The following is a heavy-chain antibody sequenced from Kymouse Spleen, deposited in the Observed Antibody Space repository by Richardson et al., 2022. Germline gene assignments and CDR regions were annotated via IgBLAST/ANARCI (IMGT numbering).Heavy chain of an antibody. J-gene: IGHJ5*02. Sequence: EVQLVESGGGLVQPGGSLKLSCAASGFTFSGSAMHWVRQASGKGLEWVGRIRSKANSYATAYAASVKGRFTISRDDSKNTAYLQMNSLKTEDTAVYYCTRDGSGHWFDPWGQGTLVTVSS. D-gene: IGHD3-10*01. CDR3: TRDGSGHWFDP. CDR1: GFTFSGSA. V-gene: IGHV3-73*02. CDR2: IRSKANSYAT.